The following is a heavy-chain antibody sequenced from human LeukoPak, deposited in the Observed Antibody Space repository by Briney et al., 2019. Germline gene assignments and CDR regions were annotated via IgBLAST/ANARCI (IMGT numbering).Heavy chain of an antibody. CDR1: GSTFSDYY. Sequence: GGSLRLSCAASGSTFSDYYMSWIRQAPGKGLEWISYISSSGSTIYYADSVKGRFTISRDNAKNSLYLQMNSLRAEDTAVYYCARVLREWLLFGWFDPWGQGTLVTVSS. D-gene: IGHD3-3*01. CDR3: ARVLREWLLFGWFDP. V-gene: IGHV3-11*01. CDR2: ISSSGSTI. J-gene: IGHJ5*02.